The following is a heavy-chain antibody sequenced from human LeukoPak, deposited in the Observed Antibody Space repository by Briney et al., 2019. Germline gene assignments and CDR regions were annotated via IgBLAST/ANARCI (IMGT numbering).Heavy chain of an antibody. CDR1: GYTFTYYY. V-gene: IGHV1-46*01. J-gene: IGHJ5*02. CDR3: VARFDP. Sequence: ASVKVSCKASGYTFTYYYMHWVRQAPGQGLEWMGIINPSGGSTNYAQKFQGRVTITADESTSTAYMELSSLRSEDTAVYYCVARFDPWGQGTLVTVSS. CDR2: INPSGGST.